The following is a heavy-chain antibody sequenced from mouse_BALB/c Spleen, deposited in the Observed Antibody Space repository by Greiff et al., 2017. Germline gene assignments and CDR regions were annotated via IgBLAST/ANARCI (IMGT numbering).Heavy chain of an antibody. Sequence: QVQLKQPGAELVKPGASVKLSCKASGYTFTSYWMHWVKQRPGQGLEWIGEINPSNGRTNYNEKFKSKATLTVDKSSSTAYMQLSSLTSEDSAVYYCARLYLYWGQGTTLTVSS. CDR3: ARLYLY. CDR1: GYTFTSYW. D-gene: IGHD5-1*01. V-gene: IGHV1S81*02. CDR2: INPSNGRT. J-gene: IGHJ2*01.